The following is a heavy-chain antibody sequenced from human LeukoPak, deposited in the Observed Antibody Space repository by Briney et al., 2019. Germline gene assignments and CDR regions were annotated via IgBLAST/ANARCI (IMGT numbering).Heavy chain of an antibody. D-gene: IGHD3-3*01. CDR2: INHSGST. V-gene: IGHV4-34*01. Sequence: PSETLSLTCAVYGGSFSGCYWSWIRQPPGKGLEWIGEINHSGSTNYNPSLKSRVTISVDTSKNQFSLKLSSVTAADTAVYYCAATYYDFWSGYYYMDVWGKGTTVTVSS. CDR1: GGSFSGCY. CDR3: AATYYDFWSGYYYMDV. J-gene: IGHJ6*03.